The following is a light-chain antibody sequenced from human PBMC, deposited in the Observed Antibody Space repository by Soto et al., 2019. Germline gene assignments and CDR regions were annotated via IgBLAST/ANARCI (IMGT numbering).Light chain of an antibody. CDR2: GAS. Sequence: EIVLTQSPGTLSLSPGERATLSCRASQSVSSNFLAWYQQKPGQAPRLLIYGASSRATDIPDRFSGSGSGTDFTLTISRLEPEDFAVYYCQPYDTSLTFGGGTKVEIK. V-gene: IGKV3-20*01. J-gene: IGKJ4*01. CDR3: QPYDTSLT. CDR1: QSVSSNF.